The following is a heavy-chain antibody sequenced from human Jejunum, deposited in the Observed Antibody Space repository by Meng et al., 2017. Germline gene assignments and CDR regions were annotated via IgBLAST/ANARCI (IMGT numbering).Heavy chain of an antibody. CDR1: GGSISSGGYY. CDR3: ATSQTVGALGTTTFDY. J-gene: IGHJ4*02. Sequence: QAQLQGSGPGLVKPSQTLSLTCTVSGGSISSGGYYWSWIRQHPGKGLEWIRYIYYSGSTYYNPSLKSRVTISEDKPNNRFSLKLRSMTAADTAVYFCATSQTVGALGTTTFDYWGQGILVTVSS. V-gene: IGHV4-31*09. CDR2: IYYSGST. D-gene: IGHD1-26*01.